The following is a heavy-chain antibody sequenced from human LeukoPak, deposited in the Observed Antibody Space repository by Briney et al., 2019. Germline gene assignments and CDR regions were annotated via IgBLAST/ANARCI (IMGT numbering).Heavy chain of an antibody. V-gene: IGHV3-7*01. J-gene: IGHJ6*03. CDR2: IKQDGSEK. CDR3: ARDQTKWEPLRRRDYYYMDV. CDR1: GFTFSSYW. D-gene: IGHD1-26*01. Sequence: GGSLRLSCAASGFTFSSYWMSWVRQAPGKGLEWVANIKQDGSEKNYVDSVKGRFTISRDSAKNSLYLQMNSLRAEDTAVYYCARDQTKWEPLRRRDYYYMDVWGKGTTVTVSS.